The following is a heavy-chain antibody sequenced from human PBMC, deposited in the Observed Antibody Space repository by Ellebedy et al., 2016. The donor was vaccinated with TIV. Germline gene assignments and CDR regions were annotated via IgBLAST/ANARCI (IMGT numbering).Heavy chain of an antibody. CDR1: GYRFSSHW. D-gene: IGHD3-9*01. J-gene: IGHJ3*02. CDR2: IYPADSSV. Sequence: GESLKISXKGTGYRFSSHWIGWVRQVPGKGLEWMAIIYPADSSVKYSPSFQGQVTISADRSSSTAFLQWNTLTASDSGMYFCASPGTIGPQDTFDSWGQGTMVTVSS. CDR3: ASPGTIGPQDTFDS. V-gene: IGHV5-51*01.